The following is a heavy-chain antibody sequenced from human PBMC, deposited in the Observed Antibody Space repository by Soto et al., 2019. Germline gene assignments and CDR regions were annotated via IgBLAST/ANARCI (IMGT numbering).Heavy chain of an antibody. CDR3: ARDLGAVYCSGGSCPTPMDV. J-gene: IGHJ6*03. CDR1: GYTFTSYG. Sequence: GASVKVSCKASGYTFTSYGISWVRQAPGQGLEWMGWISAYNGNTNYAQKLQGRVTMTTDTSTSTAYMELRSLRSDDTAVYYCARDLGAVYCSGGSCPTPMDVWGKGTTVT. CDR2: ISAYNGNT. V-gene: IGHV1-18*01. D-gene: IGHD2-15*01.